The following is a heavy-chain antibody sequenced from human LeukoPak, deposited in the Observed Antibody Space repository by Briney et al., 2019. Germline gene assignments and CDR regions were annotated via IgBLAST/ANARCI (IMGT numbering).Heavy chain of an antibody. CDR3: AKTSKYSTTWYDY. CDR1: GFTFNNYA. V-gene: IGHV3-23*01. CDR2: ISGDGGST. Sequence: PGGSLRLSCAASGFTFNNYAMSWVRQAPGKGLEWVSGISGDGGSTYYADSVKGRFTISRGSSENALYLQMNSLRAEDTAVYYCAKTSKYSTTWYDYWGQGTLVTVSS. J-gene: IGHJ4*02. D-gene: IGHD6-13*01.